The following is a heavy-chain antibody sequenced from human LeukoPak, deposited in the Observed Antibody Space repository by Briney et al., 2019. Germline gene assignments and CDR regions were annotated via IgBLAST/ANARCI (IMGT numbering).Heavy chain of an antibody. Sequence: PSDTLSLTCTVSGGSISSGDYYWSWIRQPPGKGLEWIGYIYYSGSTYYNPSLKSRVTISVDTSKNQFSLKLSSVTAADTAVYYCARDSGPGSGKTGWFDPWGQGTLVTVSS. D-gene: IGHD3-10*01. J-gene: IGHJ5*02. CDR2: IYYSGST. V-gene: IGHV4-30-4*02. CDR1: GGSISSGDYY. CDR3: ARDSGPGSGKTGWFDP.